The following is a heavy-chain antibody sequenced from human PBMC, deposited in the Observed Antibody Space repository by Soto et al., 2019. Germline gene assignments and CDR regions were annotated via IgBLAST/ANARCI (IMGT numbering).Heavy chain of an antibody. D-gene: IGHD3-10*01. Sequence: SETLSLTCTVSGGSISSGSSYWGWIRQPPGKGLEWIGCIYYLGNTYYNPSLGSRVTISVDTSKNQFSLKLSSVTAADTAVFYCARDSMVRGVIGYYYYGMDVWGQGTTVTVS. CDR1: GGSISSGSSY. CDR3: ARDSMVRGVIGYYYYGMDV. J-gene: IGHJ6*02. V-gene: IGHV4-39*07. CDR2: IYYLGNT.